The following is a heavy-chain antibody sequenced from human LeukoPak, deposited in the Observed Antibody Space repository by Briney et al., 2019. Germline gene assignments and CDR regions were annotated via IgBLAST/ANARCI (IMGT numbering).Heavy chain of an antibody. J-gene: IGHJ4*02. D-gene: IGHD3-9*01. Sequence: GASVKVSCKASGYTFTSYGISWVRQGPGQGLEWRGWISAYNGNTNYAQKLQGRVTMTTDTSTSTAYMELRSLRSDDTAVYYCASSGYFDWLLAFDYWGQGTLVTVSS. V-gene: IGHV1-18*01. CDR3: ASSGYFDWLLAFDY. CDR1: GYTFTSYG. CDR2: ISAYNGNT.